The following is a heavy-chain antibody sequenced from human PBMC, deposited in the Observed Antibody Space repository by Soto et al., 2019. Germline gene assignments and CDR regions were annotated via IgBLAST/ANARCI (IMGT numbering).Heavy chain of an antibody. J-gene: IGHJ6*02. CDR3: AREPQVSGGAASTYYYYYGMDV. V-gene: IGHV1-69*08. CDR1: GGTFSSYT. Sequence: QVQLVQSGAEVKKPGSSVKVSCKASGGTFSSYTISWVRQAPGQGLEWMGRIIPILGIANYAQKFQGRVTITADKSTSTDYMELSSLRSEDTAAYYCAREPQVSGGAASTYYYYYGMDVWGQGTTVTVSS. CDR2: IIPILGIA. D-gene: IGHD3-16*01.